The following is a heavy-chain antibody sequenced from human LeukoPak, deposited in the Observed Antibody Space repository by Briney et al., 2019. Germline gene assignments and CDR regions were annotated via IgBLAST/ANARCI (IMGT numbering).Heavy chain of an antibody. D-gene: IGHD4-17*01. V-gene: IGHV1-2*06. CDR2: INPNSGGT. J-gene: IGHJ4*02. Sequence: GASVKVSCTASGYTFTGYYMHWVRQAPGQGLEWMGRINPNSGGTNYAQKFQGRVTMTRDTSISTAYMELSRLRSDDTAVYYCARDPPQTTVTPTVTGYWGQGTLVTVSS. CDR1: GYTFTGYY. CDR3: ARDPPQTTVTPTVTGY.